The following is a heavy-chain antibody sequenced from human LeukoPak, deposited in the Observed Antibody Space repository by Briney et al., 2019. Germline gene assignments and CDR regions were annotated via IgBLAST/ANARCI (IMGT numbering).Heavy chain of an antibody. Sequence: PGGSLRLSCAASGFTVSSNYMSWVRQAPGKGXXWXSVIYXXGXXXXADSVKGRFTISRDNSKNTLYLQMNSLRAEDTAVYYCARSVSSAWSPFDYWGQGTLVTVSS. CDR1: GFTVSSNY. CDR2: IYXXGXX. J-gene: IGHJ4*02. D-gene: IGHD6-13*01. V-gene: IGHV3-66*03. CDR3: ARSVSSAWSPFDY.